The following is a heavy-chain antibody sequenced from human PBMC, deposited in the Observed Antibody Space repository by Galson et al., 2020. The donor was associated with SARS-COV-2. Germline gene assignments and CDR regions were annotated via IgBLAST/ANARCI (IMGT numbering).Heavy chain of an antibody. CDR2: ISGSGGST. CDR3: AEEGSGNHYHYNFDY. Sequence: GGSLRLSCVASGFTSSTYAMSWVRQAPGKGLEWVSGISGSGGSTFYADSVKGRFTISRDNSKNTMYLQMNSLRAEDTAVYYCAEEGSGNHYHYNFDYWGQGTLDTVSS. J-gene: IGHJ4*02. CDR1: GFTSSTYA. V-gene: IGHV3-23*01. D-gene: IGHD3-10*01.